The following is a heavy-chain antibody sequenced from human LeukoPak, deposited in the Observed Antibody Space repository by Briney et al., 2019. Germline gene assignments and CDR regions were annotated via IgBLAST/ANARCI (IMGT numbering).Heavy chain of an antibody. V-gene: IGHV3-21*01. CDR3: ATSSPSDY. J-gene: IGHJ4*02. CDR1: GFTFSSYS. CDR2: ISSSTSYI. Sequence: GGSLRLSCAASGFTFSSYSMNWVRQAPGRGLEWVSSISSSTSYIYYADSVKGRFTISRDNAKNSLYLQMNSLRAEDTALYYCATSSPSDYWGRGTLVTVSS.